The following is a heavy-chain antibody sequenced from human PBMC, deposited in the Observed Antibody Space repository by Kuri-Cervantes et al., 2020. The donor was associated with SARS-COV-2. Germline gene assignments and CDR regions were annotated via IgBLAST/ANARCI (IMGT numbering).Heavy chain of an antibody. CDR3: ARDGGNPYNWFDP. J-gene: IGHJ5*02. Sequence: SETLSLTCAVYGGSFSGYYWSWIRQPPGKGLEWIGDINHSGSTNYNPSLKSRVTISLDTSKNQFSLKLSSVTAADTAVYYCARDGGNPYNWFDPWGQGNRVTGAS. CDR2: INHSGST. D-gene: IGHD4-23*01. V-gene: IGHV4-34*01. CDR1: GGSFSGYY.